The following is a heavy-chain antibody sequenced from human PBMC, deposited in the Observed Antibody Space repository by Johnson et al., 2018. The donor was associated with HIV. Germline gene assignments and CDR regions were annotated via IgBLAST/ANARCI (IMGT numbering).Heavy chain of an antibody. CDR2: ISWDGGST. D-gene: IGHD3-16*01. J-gene: IGHJ3*02. CDR3: AKDERQLGGWSHALDI. V-gene: IGHV3-43D*03. CDR1: GFTFGDYV. Sequence: VQLVAPGGGVVRPGGSPRLSCAASGFTFGDYVMHWVRQAPGKGLEWVSLISWDGGSTYYADSVKGRFTISRDNSKNSLYMKMISLRAEDPAVYFCAKDERQLGGWSHALDIWGQGTKVTVAS.